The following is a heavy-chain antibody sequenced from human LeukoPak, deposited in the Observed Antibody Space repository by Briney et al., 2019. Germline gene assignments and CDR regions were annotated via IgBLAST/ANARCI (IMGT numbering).Heavy chain of an antibody. D-gene: IGHD3-10*01. CDR2: IYYSGST. V-gene: IGHV4-59*12. CDR3: ARASYYGSGSYLY. Sequence: PSETLSLTCTVSGGSISSYYWSWIRQPPGKGLEWIGYIYYSGSTNYNPSLKSRVTISVDTSKNQFSLKLSSVTAADTAVYYCARASYYGSGSYLYWGQGTLVTVSS. J-gene: IGHJ4*02. CDR1: GGSISSYY.